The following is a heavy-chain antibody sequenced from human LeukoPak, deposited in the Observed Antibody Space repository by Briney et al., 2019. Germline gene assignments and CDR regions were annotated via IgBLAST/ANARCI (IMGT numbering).Heavy chain of an antibody. D-gene: IGHD7-27*01. CDR2: ISSSGSNI. J-gene: IGHJ4*02. CDR1: GFTFSDHY. V-gene: IGHV3-11*01. CDR3: ARNTGELDY. Sequence: GGSLRLSYAASGFTFSDHYMSWIRQAPGKGLEWVSYISSSGSNIYYVDSVKGRFTISRDNAKNSLSLQMNSLRAEDTAVYYCARNTGELDYWGQGTLVTVSS.